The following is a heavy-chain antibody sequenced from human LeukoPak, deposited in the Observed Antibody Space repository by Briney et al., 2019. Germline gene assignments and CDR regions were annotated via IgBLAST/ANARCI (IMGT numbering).Heavy chain of an antibody. CDR1: GFTFSSYA. V-gene: IGHV3-23*01. J-gene: IGHJ3*02. Sequence: GGSLRLSCAASGFTFSSYAMSWVRQAPGKGLEWVSSISGSGGSTYYADSVKGRFTISRDNSKNTLYLQMNSLRAEDTAVYYCAKEWLRLVRAFDIWGQRTMVTVSS. D-gene: IGHD5-12*01. CDR3: AKEWLRLVRAFDI. CDR2: ISGSGGST.